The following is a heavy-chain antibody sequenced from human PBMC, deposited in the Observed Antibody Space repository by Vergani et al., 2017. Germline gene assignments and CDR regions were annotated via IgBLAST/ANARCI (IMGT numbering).Heavy chain of an antibody. CDR3: ARDLGYGDYVWYFDL. CDR1: GGSISSYY. V-gene: IGHV4-59*01. D-gene: IGHD4-17*01. J-gene: IGHJ2*01. Sequence: QVQLQESGPGLVKPSETLSLTCTVSGGSISSYYWSWIRQPPGKGLEWIGYIYYSGSTNYNPSLKSRVTISVDTSKNQFSLKLSSVTAADTAVYYCARDLGYGDYVWYFDLWGRGTLVTDSS. CDR2: IYYSGST.